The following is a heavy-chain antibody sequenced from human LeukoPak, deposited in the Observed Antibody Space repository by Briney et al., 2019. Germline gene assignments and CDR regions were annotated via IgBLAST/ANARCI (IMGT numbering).Heavy chain of an antibody. D-gene: IGHD3-22*01. Sequence: PGGSLRLSCAASGFTFSSYSMNWVRHAPGKGLGWVSSISSSSSYIYYADSVKGRFTISRDNAKNSLYLQMNSLRAEDTAVYYCARDSSGWLLHYWGQGTLVTVSS. CDR2: ISSSSSYI. V-gene: IGHV3-21*01. CDR3: ARDSSGWLLHY. J-gene: IGHJ4*02. CDR1: GFTFSSYS.